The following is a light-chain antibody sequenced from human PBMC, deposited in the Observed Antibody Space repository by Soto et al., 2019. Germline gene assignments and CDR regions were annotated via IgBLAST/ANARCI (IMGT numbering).Light chain of an antibody. CDR3: CSYASSSSYV. CDR2: EGT. J-gene: IGLJ1*01. V-gene: IGLV2-23*01. CDR1: TSDVGGYNL. Sequence: QPASVSGSPGQSITISCSGTTSDVGGYNLVSWYQQHTAKAPKLLIYEGTQRPSGVSSRFSGSKSGNTASLTISGLQAEDEADYYCCSYASSSSYVFGTGTKGTAL.